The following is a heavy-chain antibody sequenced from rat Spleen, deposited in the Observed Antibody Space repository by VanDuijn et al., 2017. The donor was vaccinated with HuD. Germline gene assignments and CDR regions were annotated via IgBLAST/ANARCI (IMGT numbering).Heavy chain of an antibody. Sequence: EVQLQESGPGLVKPSQSLSLTCSVTVYSITSSYRWSWIRKFPGNKLEWMGYIKRKGSTNYNPSLKSRISITRHTAKNPFYLQVNPVTTEDTATYYCARDNNYKAYWGQGVMVTVSS. CDR3: ARDNNYKAY. CDR2: IKRKGST. CDR1: VYSITSSYR. J-gene: IGHJ2*01. V-gene: IGHV3-3*01. D-gene: IGHD1-10*01.